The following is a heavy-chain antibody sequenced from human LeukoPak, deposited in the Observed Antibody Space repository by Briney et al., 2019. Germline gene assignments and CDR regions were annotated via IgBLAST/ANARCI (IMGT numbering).Heavy chain of an antibody. D-gene: IGHD3-10*01. CDR3: ARALRLGDLLNWFDP. Sequence: PSQTLSLTCAVSGGSISSGGYSWSWIQQPPGKGLEWIGYIYHSGSTYYNPSLKSRVTISVDRSKNQFSLKLSSVTAADTAVYYCARALRLGDLLNWFDPWGQGTLVTVSS. CDR2: IYHSGST. J-gene: IGHJ5*02. V-gene: IGHV4-30-2*01. CDR1: GGSISSGGYS.